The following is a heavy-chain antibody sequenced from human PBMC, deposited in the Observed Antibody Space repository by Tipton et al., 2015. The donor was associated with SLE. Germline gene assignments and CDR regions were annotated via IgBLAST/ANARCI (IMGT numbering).Heavy chain of an antibody. D-gene: IGHD3-9*01. CDR1: GGSITSIY. V-gene: IGHV4-59*12. Sequence: TLSLTCTVSGGSITSIYWSWIRQPPGKGLEWIGYIYYPGSANYNPSLQSRVTISVDPSKNQFSLELRSVTAADTAVYYCTRDVLDWFLSDSWGQGILVTVSS. CDR3: TRDVLDWFLSDS. CDR2: IYYPGSA. J-gene: IGHJ4*02.